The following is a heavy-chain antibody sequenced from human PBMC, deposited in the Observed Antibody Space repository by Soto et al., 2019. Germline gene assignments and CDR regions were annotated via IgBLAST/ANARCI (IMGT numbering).Heavy chain of an antibody. V-gene: IGHV3-74*03. J-gene: IGHJ4*02. CDR1: GFTFSSYW. D-gene: IGHD2-8*01. Sequence: GGSLRLSCAASGFTFSSYWMHWVRQAPGKGLVWVSRINTDGTSTAYADYVKGRFAISRDNSKNTLYLQMNSLRAEDTAMYYCARGMRDYWGQGTLVTVSS. CDR3: ARGMRDY. CDR2: INTDGTST.